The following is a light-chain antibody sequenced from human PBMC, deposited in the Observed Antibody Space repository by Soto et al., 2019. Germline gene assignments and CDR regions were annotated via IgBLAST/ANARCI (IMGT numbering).Light chain of an antibody. CDR1: QSISSNY. V-gene: IGKV3-20*01. J-gene: IGKJ1*01. CDR3: QQYGNSPWT. Sequence: EIMLTQSPGTLSLSPGERATLACGASQSISSNYLAWYQQKTGQPPSLLIFDAPSRATVIPDRFSGSGSGSDFTLTISRLEPADFAVYYCQQYGNSPWTFGQGTKVEI. CDR2: DAP.